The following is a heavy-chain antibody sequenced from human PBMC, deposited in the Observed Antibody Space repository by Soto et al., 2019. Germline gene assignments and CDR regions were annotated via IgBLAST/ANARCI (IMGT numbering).Heavy chain of an antibody. CDR3: ARVGGYSYGGVDY. V-gene: IGHV1-46*01. CDR2: INPSGGST. CDR1: GYTFTSYY. Sequence: QVQLVQSGAEVKKPGASVKVSCKASGYTFTSYYMHWVRQAPGQGLEWMGIINPSGGSTTYAQKCQGRDTMTRDTSTSPVYMELSSLRSEVTAVYYCARVGGYSYGGVDYWGQGTLVTVSS. J-gene: IGHJ4*02. D-gene: IGHD5-18*01.